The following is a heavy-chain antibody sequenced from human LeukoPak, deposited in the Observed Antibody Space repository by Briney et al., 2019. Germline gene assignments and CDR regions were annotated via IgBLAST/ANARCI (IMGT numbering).Heavy chain of an antibody. Sequence: SETLSLTCTVSGGSINSGSYYWSWIRQPAGKGLEWIGRIYTSGSTNYNPSLKSRVTISVDTSKNQFSLKLSSVTAADTAVYYCASEYSYGLDAFDIWGQGTMVTVSS. D-gene: IGHD5-18*01. V-gene: IGHV4-61*02. CDR1: GGSINSGSYY. J-gene: IGHJ3*02. CDR3: ASEYSYGLDAFDI. CDR2: IYTSGST.